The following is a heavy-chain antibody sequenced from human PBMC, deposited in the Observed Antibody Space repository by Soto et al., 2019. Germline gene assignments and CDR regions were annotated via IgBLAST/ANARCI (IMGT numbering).Heavy chain of an antibody. J-gene: IGHJ5*01. CDR2: IYYSGTT. D-gene: IGHD3-10*01. V-gene: IGHV4-39*01. Sequence: SETLSLTCTVSGDSISSRSYYWGWIRQPPGKGLEWIGGIYYSGTTFYSPSLKSRVIISVDTSKNQFSLKLSSVTAADTAMYYCARQNGSFRSWFDSWGQGTLVTVSS. CDR1: GDSISSRSYY. CDR3: ARQNGSFRSWFDS.